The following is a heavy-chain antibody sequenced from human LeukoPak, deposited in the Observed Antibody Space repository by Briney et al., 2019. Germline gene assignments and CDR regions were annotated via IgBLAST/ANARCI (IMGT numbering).Heavy chain of an antibody. CDR1: GGSISSYY. D-gene: IGHD2/OR15-2a*01. Sequence: SETLSLTCTVSGGSISSYYWSWIRQPPGKGLEWIGYIYYSGSTNYNPSLKSRVTISVDTSKNQFSLKLSSVTAADTAVYYCARVELLDAFDIWGQRTMVTVSS. CDR3: ARVELLDAFDI. CDR2: IYYSGST. V-gene: IGHV4-59*01. J-gene: IGHJ3*02.